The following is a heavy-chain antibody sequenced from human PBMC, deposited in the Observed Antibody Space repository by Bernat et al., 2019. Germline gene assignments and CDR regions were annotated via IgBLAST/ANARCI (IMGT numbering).Heavy chain of an antibody. CDR3: TTDYYDSSGYFTFGY. V-gene: IGHV3-15*07. CDR2: IKSKTDGGTT. D-gene: IGHD3-22*01. Sequence: EVQLVESGGGLVKPGGSLRLSCAASGFTFSVAWMNWVRQAPGRGLEWVGRIKSKTDGGTTDYAAPVKGRFTISRDDSENTLYLQMNSLKTEDTAVYYRTTDYYDSSGYFTFGYWGQGILVTVSS. J-gene: IGHJ4*02. CDR1: GFTFSVAW.